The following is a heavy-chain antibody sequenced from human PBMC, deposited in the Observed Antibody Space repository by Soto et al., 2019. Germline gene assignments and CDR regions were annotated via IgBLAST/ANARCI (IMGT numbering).Heavy chain of an antibody. CDR2: ISSSSSTI. J-gene: IGHJ4*02. V-gene: IGHV3-48*01. CDR3: ARDEGSSSWIDF. D-gene: IGHD6-13*01. CDR1: GFSFSSYS. Sequence: GGSLRLSCAASGFSFSSYSMNWVRQAPGKGLEWVSYISSSSSTIHYADSVKGRFTISRDNAKNSLYLQMNSLRAEDTAVYYCARDEGSSSWIDFWGQGTLVTVSS.